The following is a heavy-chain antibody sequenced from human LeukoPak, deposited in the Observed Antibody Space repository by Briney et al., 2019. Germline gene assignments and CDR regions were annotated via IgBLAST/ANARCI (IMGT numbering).Heavy chain of an antibody. CDR3: ARAGERGRNGYDDAFDI. V-gene: IGHV4-39*07. D-gene: IGHD6-13*01. CDR1: GDSVHSRSYY. J-gene: IGHJ3*02. Sequence: PSETLSLTCTVSGDSVHSRSYYWGWIRQPPGKGLEWIGTIYYSGSAYYKPSLKSRVTISVDTSKNQFSLKLSSVTAADTAIYYCARAGERGRNGYDDAFDIWGQGTVVTVSS. CDR2: IYYSGSA.